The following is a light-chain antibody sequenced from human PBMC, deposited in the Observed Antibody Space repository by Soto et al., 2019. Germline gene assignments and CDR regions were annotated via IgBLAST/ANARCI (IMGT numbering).Light chain of an antibody. CDR3: KQYNTSST. Sequence: DIQSAQSPSTVCACVGGRVARSCRASQSISTWLAWYQQTPGKGPKLLIFGDSTLQSGVPSRFSGSGSATEFPLTISRLPPDDSATYYRKQYNTSSTFGQGTKVDIK. CDR2: GDS. J-gene: IGKJ1*01. V-gene: IGKV1-5*01. CDR1: QSISTW.